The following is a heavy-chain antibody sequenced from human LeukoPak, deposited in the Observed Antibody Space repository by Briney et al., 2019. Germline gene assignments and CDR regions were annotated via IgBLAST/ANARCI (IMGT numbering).Heavy chain of an antibody. Sequence: GASVKVSCKASGYTFTTYGISWVRQAPGQGLEWMGWINTYNGNTNYAQKLQGRVTMTTDTSTSTAYMELRSLRSDDTAVYYCARDLGSGPNWFDPWGQGTLVTVSP. CDR2: INTYNGNT. V-gene: IGHV1-18*01. CDR3: ARDLGSGPNWFDP. J-gene: IGHJ5*02. D-gene: IGHD6-19*01. CDR1: GYTFTTYG.